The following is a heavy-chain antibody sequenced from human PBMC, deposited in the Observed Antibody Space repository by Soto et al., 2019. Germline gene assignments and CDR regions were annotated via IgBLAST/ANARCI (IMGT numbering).Heavy chain of an antibody. V-gene: IGHV4-34*01. CDR2: INHSGST. D-gene: IGHD3-10*01. Sequence: QVQLQQWGAGLLKPSETLSLTCAVYGGSFSGYYWSWIRQPPGKGLEWIGEINHSGSTNYNPSLKSRVNISVAPSKSQFALKLSSVTAADTAVYYGARGPNPLIAMVLGVIWGRFDYWGQGTLVTVSS. J-gene: IGHJ4*02. CDR1: GGSFSGYY. CDR3: ARGPNPLIAMVLGVIWGRFDY.